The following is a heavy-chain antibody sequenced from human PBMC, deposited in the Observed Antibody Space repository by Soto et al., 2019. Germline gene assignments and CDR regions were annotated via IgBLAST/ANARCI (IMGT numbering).Heavy chain of an antibody. CDR2: INPNSGGT. CDR1: GYTFTGYY. J-gene: IGHJ4*02. CDR3: ARARGGYSGYDLDY. V-gene: IGHV1-2*04. D-gene: IGHD5-12*01. Sequence: ASVKVSCKASGYTFTGYYMHWVRQAPGQGLEWMGWINPNSGGTNYAQKFQGWVTMTRDTSISTAYMELSRLRSDDTAVYYCARARGGYSGYDLDYWGQGTLVTVSS.